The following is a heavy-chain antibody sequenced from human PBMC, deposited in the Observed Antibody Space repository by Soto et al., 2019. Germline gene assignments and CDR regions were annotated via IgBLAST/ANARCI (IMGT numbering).Heavy chain of an antibody. CDR1: GDSVSSNSAA. CDR3: ARVKFRGIAVAGTWGGALDV. Sequence: QSQTLSLTCAISGDSVSSNSAAWNWIRQSPSRGLEWLGRTYYRSKWYNDYAVSVKSRITINPDTSKNQFSLQLNSVTPEDTAVYYCARVKFRGIAVAGTWGGALDVWGKGTTVTVSS. CDR2: TYYRSKWYN. D-gene: IGHD6-19*01. V-gene: IGHV6-1*01. J-gene: IGHJ6*04.